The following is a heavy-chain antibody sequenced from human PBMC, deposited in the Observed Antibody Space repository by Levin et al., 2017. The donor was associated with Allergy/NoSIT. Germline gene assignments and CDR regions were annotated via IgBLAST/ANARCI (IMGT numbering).Heavy chain of an antibody. CDR1: GGSISSSSYY. D-gene: IGHD5-12*01. CDR3: ARDSSMVAKVGYFDY. Sequence: SQTLSLTCTVSGGSISSSSYYWGWIRQPPGKGLEWIGSIYYSGSTYYNPSLKSRVTISVDTSKNQFSLKLSSVTAADTAVYYCARDSSMVAKVGYFDYWGQGTLVTVSS. CDR2: IYYSGST. J-gene: IGHJ4*02. V-gene: IGHV4-39*01.